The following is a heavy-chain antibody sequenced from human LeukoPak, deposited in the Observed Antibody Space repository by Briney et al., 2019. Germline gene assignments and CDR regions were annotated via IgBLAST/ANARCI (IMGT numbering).Heavy chain of an antibody. CDR2: IRYDGSNK. J-gene: IGHJ4*02. V-gene: IGHV3-30*02. CDR3: AKDAGYSYGYGWFDY. Sequence: PGGSLRLSCAASGFTFSSYGMHWVRQAPGKVLGWVAFIRYDGSNKYYADSVKGRFTISRDNAKNSLYLQMNRLRAEDMALYYCAKDAGYSYGYGWFDYWGQGTLVTVSS. D-gene: IGHD5-18*01. CDR1: GFTFSSYG.